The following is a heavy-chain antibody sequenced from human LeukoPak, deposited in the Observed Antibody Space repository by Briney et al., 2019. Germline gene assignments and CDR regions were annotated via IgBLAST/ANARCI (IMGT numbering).Heavy chain of an antibody. V-gene: IGHV1-69*13. CDR2: IIPIFGTA. Sequence: SVEVSCKASGGTFSSYAISWVRQAPGQGLEWMGGIIPIFGTANYAQKFQGRVTITADGSTSTAYMELSSLRSEDTAVYYCARSIVVVPAAIVDAFDIWGQGTMVTVSS. J-gene: IGHJ3*02. D-gene: IGHD2-2*01. CDR3: ARSIVVVPAAIVDAFDI. CDR1: GGTFSSYA.